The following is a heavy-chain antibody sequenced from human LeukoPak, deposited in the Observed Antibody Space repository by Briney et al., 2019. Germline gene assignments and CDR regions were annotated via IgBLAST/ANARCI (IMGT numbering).Heavy chain of an antibody. D-gene: IGHD3-22*01. CDR3: ARMVITHIGAFDI. CDR1: GGSFSGYY. CDR2: INHSGST. Sequence: PSETLSLTCAVYGGSFSGYYWSWIRQPPGKGLEWIGEINHSGSTNYNPSLKSRVTISVDTSKNQFSLKLSSVTAADTAVYYCARMVITHIGAFDIWGQGTMVTVSS. J-gene: IGHJ3*02. V-gene: IGHV4-34*01.